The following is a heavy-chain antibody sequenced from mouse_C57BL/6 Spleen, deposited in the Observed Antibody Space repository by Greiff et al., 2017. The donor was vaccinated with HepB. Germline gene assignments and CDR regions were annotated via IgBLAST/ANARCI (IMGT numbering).Heavy chain of an antibody. D-gene: IGHD2-5*01. CDR2: INPSNGGT. V-gene: IGHV1-53*01. Sequence: VQLQQPGTELVKPGASVKLSCKASGYTFTSYWMHWVKQRPGQGLEWIGNINPSNGGTNYNEKFKSKATLTVDKSSSTAYMQLSSLTSEDSAVYYCAREAYSNYVDYYTMDYWGQGTSVTVSS. CDR1: GYTFTSYW. J-gene: IGHJ4*01. CDR3: AREAYSNYVDYYTMDY.